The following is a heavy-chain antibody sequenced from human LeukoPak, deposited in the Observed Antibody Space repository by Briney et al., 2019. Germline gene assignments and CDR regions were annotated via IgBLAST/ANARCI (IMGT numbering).Heavy chain of an antibody. CDR2: IYFSET. V-gene: IGHV4-39*01. D-gene: IGHD3-10*01. CDR3: ASPSKLVVSRGAFDI. J-gene: IGHJ3*02. CDR1: GASFSDSTYY. Sequence: SETLSLTCTVSGASFSDSTYYWAWFRQPPGKGLEWIASIYFSETKYNPSLKSRITISGDKSKNQFSLKLPSVTATDTAVYYSASPSKLVVSRGAFDIWGQGTMVTVSA.